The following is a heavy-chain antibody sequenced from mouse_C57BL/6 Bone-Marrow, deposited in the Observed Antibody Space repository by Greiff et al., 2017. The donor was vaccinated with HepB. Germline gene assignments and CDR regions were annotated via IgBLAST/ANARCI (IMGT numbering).Heavy chain of an antibody. V-gene: IGHV5-6*01. CDR1: GFTFSSYG. CDR2: ISSGGSYT. J-gene: IGHJ4*01. CDR3: ARLLYAMDY. Sequence: EVQLQESGGDLVKPGGSLKLSCAASGFTFSSYGMSWVRQTPDKRLEWVATISSGGSYTYYPDSVKGRFTISRDNAKNTLYLQMSSLKSEDTAMYYCARLLYAMDYWGQGTSVTVSS.